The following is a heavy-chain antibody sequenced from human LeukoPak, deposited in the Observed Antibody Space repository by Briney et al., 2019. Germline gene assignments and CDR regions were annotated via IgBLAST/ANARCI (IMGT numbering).Heavy chain of an antibody. Sequence: SQTLSLTCAISGDSVSSILTTWNWIRQSPSRGLEWLGRTYYRSKWLNDYEVSVKSRITINPDTSKNQFSLQLNSVTPEDTAVYYFARASSGRFDYWGQGTLVTVSS. J-gene: IGHJ4*02. V-gene: IGHV6-1*01. CDR3: ARASSGRFDY. CDR1: GDSVSSILTT. CDR2: TYYRSKWLN. D-gene: IGHD1-26*01.